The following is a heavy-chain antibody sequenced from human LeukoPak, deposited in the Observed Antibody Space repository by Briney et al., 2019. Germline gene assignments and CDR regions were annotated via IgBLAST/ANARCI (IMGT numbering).Heavy chain of an antibody. CDR3: ARHGSGRDYFDPLDN. CDR1: GFSFSDHA. Sequence: PGRSLRLSCAASGFSFSDHAMHWVRQAPGKGLEWVAAIWADGHNKYYADSVKGRFTVSRDNPKNTLNLQMDCLRVEDTAVYYCARHGSGRDYFDPLDNWGQGTLVTVSS. J-gene: IGHJ4*02. V-gene: IGHV3-33*01. D-gene: IGHD1-26*01. CDR2: IWADGHNK.